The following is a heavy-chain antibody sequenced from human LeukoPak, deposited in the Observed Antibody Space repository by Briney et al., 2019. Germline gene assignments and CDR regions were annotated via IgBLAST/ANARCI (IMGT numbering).Heavy chain of an antibody. CDR3: ARGTRYFDWLSPYYYYYYMDV. D-gene: IGHD3-9*01. V-gene: IGHV3-23*01. J-gene: IGHJ6*03. CDR2: ISGSGGST. Sequence: PGGSLRLSCAASGFTFSSYAMSWVRQAPGKGLEWVSAISGSGGSTYYADSVKGRFTISRDNSKNTLYLQMNSLRAEDTAVYYCARGTRYFDWLSPYYYYYYMDVWGKGTTVTVSS. CDR1: GFTFSSYA.